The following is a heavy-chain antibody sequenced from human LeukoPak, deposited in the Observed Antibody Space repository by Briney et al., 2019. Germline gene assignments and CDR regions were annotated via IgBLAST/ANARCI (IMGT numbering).Heavy chain of an antibody. CDR1: AFTFTSSA. D-gene: IGHD3-22*01. Sequence: SVKVSCKASAFTFTSSAMQWVRQARGQRLEWIGWIVVGSGNTNYAQKFQERVTITRDMSTSTAYMELSSLRSEDTAVYYCAAGGGYYPLDYWGQGTLVTVSS. CDR3: AAGGGYYPLDY. V-gene: IGHV1-58*02. J-gene: IGHJ4*02. CDR2: IVVGSGNT.